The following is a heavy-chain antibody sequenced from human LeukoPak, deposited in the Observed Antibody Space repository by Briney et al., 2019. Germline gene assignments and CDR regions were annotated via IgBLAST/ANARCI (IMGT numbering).Heavy chain of an antibody. CDR2: IYTSGST. J-gene: IGHJ4*02. V-gene: IGHV4-4*09. D-gene: IGHD6-13*01. CDR1: GGSISSYY. Sequence: PSETLSLTCTVSGGSISSYYWSWIRQPPGKGQEWIGYIYTSGSTNYNPSLKSRVTISVDTSKNQFSLKLSSVTAADTAVYYCARHEYSSSWNYFDYWGQGTLVTVSS. CDR3: ARHEYSSSWNYFDY.